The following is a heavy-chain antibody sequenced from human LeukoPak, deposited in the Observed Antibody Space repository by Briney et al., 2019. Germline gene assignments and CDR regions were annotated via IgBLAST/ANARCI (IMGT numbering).Heavy chain of an antibody. Sequence: PSETLSLTCTVSGGSISSSSSYCGWVRQPPGKGLEWIGSIYYSGSTYYNPSLKSRVTISVDTSKNQFSLKLSSVTAADTAVYYCARHSYGEKPVVIPSVDYWGQGTLITVSS. CDR2: IYYSGST. V-gene: IGHV4-39*01. J-gene: IGHJ4*02. D-gene: IGHD4-23*01. CDR3: ARHSYGEKPVVIPSVDY. CDR1: GGSISSSSSY.